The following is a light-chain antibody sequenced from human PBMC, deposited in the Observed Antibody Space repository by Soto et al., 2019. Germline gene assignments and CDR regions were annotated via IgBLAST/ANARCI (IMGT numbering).Light chain of an antibody. Sequence: QSVLTQPPSASGTPGQRVTISCSGSSSNIGSNYVYWYQQLPGTAPKLLIYRNNQRPSGVPDRFSGSKSGTSASLAISGLRSEDEADYYCAAWDDSLSGDWVFGGGTKVPS. CDR2: RNN. CDR1: SSNIGSNY. V-gene: IGLV1-47*01. J-gene: IGLJ3*02. CDR3: AAWDDSLSGDWV.